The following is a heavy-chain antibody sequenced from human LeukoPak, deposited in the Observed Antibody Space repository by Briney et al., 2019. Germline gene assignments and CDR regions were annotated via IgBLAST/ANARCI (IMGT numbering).Heavy chain of an antibody. CDR1: GLTFSSYG. CDR3: ARGLSNGDSRYNWFGP. J-gene: IGHJ5*02. Sequence: PGGSLRLSCAASGLTFSSYGMYWVRQAPGKGLEWVAFIRNDGSNKYYVDSVKGRFTISRDNSKNTLYLQMNSLRDEDTAVYYCARGLSNGDSRYNWFGPWGQGTLVTVSS. CDR2: IRNDGSNK. V-gene: IGHV3-30*02. D-gene: IGHD2-21*01.